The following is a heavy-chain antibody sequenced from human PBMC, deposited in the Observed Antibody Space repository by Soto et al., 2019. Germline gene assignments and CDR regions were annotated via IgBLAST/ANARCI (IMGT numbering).Heavy chain of an antibody. J-gene: IGHJ6*02. Sequence: GGSLRLSCAASGFTFSSYGMHWVRQAPGKGLEWVAVIWYDGSNKYYADSVKGRFTISRDNSKNTLYLQMNSLRAEDTAVYYCATNPGVHWGYYYGMDVWGRGTTVTVSS. D-gene: IGHD3-16*01. CDR2: IWYDGSNK. CDR1: GFTFSSYG. V-gene: IGHV3-33*01. CDR3: ATNPGVHWGYYYGMDV.